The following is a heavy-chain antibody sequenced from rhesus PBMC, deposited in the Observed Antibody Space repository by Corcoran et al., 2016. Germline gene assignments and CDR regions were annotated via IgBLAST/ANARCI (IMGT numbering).Heavy chain of an antibody. V-gene: IGHV2-174*01. CDR1: GFSLTTSGMG. CDR3: VRPGYSGDFDY. D-gene: IGHD5-42*01. CDR2: IYWDDDK. J-gene: IGHJ4*01. Sequence: QVTLKESGPALVKPTQTLTLTCTFSGFSLTTSGMGVGWIRQPPGKVLEWLALIYWDDDKRYSTSLKTRLTISKDTSKNQVVLTMTNMDPVDTATYYCVRPGYSGDFDYWGQGVLVTVSS.